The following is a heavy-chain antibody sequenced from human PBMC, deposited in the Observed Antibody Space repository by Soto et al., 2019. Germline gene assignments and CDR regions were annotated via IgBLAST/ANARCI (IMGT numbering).Heavy chain of an antibody. D-gene: IGHD6-19*01. Sequence: QVHLVQSGAEVKKPGASVKVSCMASGYMFTKSAMHWVRQAPGQRLEWMGWISGGNGNTKYSPKLQDRVTITRDTSASTAYMELSSLRSEDTALYYCARDGVAAGNINFDYWGQGTLVTVSS. J-gene: IGHJ4*02. V-gene: IGHV1-3*01. CDR3: ARDGVAAGNINFDY. CDR1: GYMFTKSA. CDR2: ISGGNGNT.